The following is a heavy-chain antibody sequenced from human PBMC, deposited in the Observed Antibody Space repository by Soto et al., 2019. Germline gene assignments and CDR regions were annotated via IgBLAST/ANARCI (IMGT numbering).Heavy chain of an antibody. D-gene: IGHD4-17*01. CDR3: AGDSTDGDFVDDCDV. CDR2: IYSGGTT. CDR1: GFSVSINY. J-gene: IGHJ3*01. Sequence: ELQLVESGGGLVQPGGSLRLSCAASGFSVSINYVNRVRQAPGKGLEWVSVIYSGGTTHYADYVKGRFNISRDTSKNTLYLQMNSLRVEDTAVYYCAGDSTDGDFVDDCDVWGQGTMVTVSS. V-gene: IGHV3-66*01.